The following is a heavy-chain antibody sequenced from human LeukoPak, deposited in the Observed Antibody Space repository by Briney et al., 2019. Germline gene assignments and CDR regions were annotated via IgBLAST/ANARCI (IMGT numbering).Heavy chain of an antibody. D-gene: IGHD1-7*01. CDR3: ASRGITGTTGGFYFDY. CDR1: GGTFSSYA. J-gene: IGHJ4*02. V-gene: IGHV1-69*01. CDR2: IIPIFGTA. Sequence: ASVKVSCKASGGTFSSYAISWVRQAPGQGLEWMGGIIPIFGTANYAQKFQGRVTITADESTSTAYMELSSLRSEDTAVYYCASRGITGTTGGFYFDYWGQGTLVTVSS.